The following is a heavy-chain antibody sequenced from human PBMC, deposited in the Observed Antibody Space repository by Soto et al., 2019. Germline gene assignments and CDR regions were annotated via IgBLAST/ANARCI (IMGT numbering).Heavy chain of an antibody. J-gene: IGHJ5*02. Sequence: ASVKVSCKASGGTFSSYAISWVRQAPGQGLEWMGGTIPIFGTANYAQKFQGRVTITADESTSTAYMELSSLRSEDTAVYYCARESSSSIWFDPWGQGTLVTVSS. CDR1: GGTFSSYA. D-gene: IGHD6-6*01. CDR3: ARESSSSIWFDP. V-gene: IGHV1-69*13. CDR2: TIPIFGTA.